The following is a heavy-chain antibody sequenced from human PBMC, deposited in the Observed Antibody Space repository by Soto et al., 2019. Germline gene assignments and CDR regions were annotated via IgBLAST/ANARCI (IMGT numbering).Heavy chain of an antibody. CDR2: IYYSGST. CDR1: GGSISSSSYY. J-gene: IGHJ5*02. CDR3: ARSVWNPNWFDP. V-gene: IGHV4-39*01. Sequence: QLQLHESGPGLVKPSETLSLTCTVSGGSISSSSYYWGWIRQPPGKGLEWIGSIYYSGSTYYNPSLKSRLTISLDTPKNQFSLKLSSVSATDTAVYFCARSVWNPNWFDPWGQGTLVIVSS. D-gene: IGHD1-1*01.